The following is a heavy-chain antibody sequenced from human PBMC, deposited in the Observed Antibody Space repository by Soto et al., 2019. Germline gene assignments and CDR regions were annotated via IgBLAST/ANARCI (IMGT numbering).Heavy chain of an antibody. CDR2: INHSGST. Sequence: SETLSLTCTVSGGSIDDDTYYWGWIRQPPGKGLEWIGEINHSGSTNYNPSLKSRVTISVDTSKNQFSLKLSSVTAADTAVYYCARVVGLQLRPDYYGMDVWGQGTTVT. J-gene: IGHJ6*02. D-gene: IGHD5-12*01. V-gene: IGHV4-39*07. CDR3: ARVVGLQLRPDYYGMDV. CDR1: GGSIDDDTYY.